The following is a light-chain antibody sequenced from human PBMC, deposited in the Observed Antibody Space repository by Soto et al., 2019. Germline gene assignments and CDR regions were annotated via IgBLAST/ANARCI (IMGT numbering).Light chain of an antibody. J-gene: IGKJ5*01. CDR2: KAS. V-gene: IGKV1-5*03. CDR1: QSISSW. Sequence: DIQMTQSPSTLSASVGDRVTITCRASQSISSWLAWYQQKPGKAPNLLIYKASSLEGGVPSRFSGSGSGTEFTLTISSLEPEDFAVYYCQQRSNWPNTFGQGTRLEI. CDR3: QQRSNWPNT.